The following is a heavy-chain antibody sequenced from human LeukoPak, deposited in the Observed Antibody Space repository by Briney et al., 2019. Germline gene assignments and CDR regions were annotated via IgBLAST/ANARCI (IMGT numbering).Heavy chain of an antibody. CDR3: AREGDYEEWRDWFDP. V-gene: IGHV4-59*01. Sequence: SETLSLTCTVSGGSISSYYWSWIRQPPGKGLEWIGYIYYSGSTSYNPSLKSRVTISVDTSKNQFSLKLSSVTAADTAVYYCAREGDYEEWRDWFDPWGQGTLVTVSS. J-gene: IGHJ5*02. CDR1: GGSISSYY. CDR2: IYYSGST. D-gene: IGHD4-17*01.